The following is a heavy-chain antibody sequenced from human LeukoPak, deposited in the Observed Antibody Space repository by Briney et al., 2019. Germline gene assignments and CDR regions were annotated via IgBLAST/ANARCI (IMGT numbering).Heavy chain of an antibody. D-gene: IGHD2-15*01. Sequence: SETLSLTCTVSGGSISSSSYYWGWIRQPPGKGLEWIGSIYYSGSTYYNPSLKSRVTISVDTSKNQLSLKLSSVTAADTAVYYCARHGGYCSGGSCYSGIDYWGQGTLVTVSS. CDR2: IYYSGST. J-gene: IGHJ4*02. CDR1: GGSISSSSYY. CDR3: ARHGGYCSGGSCYSGIDY. V-gene: IGHV4-39*01.